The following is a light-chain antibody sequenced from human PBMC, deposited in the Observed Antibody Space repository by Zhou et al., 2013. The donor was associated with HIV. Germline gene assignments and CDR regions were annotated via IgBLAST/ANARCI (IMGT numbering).Light chain of an antibody. J-gene: IGKJ5*01. CDR3: QQRSNWPIT. CDR1: QSAY. V-gene: IGKV3-11*01. Sequence: PGERATLSCRASQSAYLAWYQQKPGQAPRLLIDGASHRATGIPDRFSGSGSGTDFTLTISSLEPEDFAVYYCQQRSNWPITFGQGTRLEIK. CDR2: GAS.